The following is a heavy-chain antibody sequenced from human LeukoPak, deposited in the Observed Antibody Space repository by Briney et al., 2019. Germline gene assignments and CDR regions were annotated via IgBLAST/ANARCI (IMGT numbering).Heavy chain of an antibody. Sequence: SETLSLTCAVYGGSFSGYYWSWIHQPPGKGLEWIGEINHSGSTNYNPSLKSRVTISVDTSKNQFSLKLSSVTAADTAVYYCARVGGLRFLECSRRAFDIWGQGTMVTVSS. CDR2: INHSGST. D-gene: IGHD3-3*01. J-gene: IGHJ3*02. V-gene: IGHV4-34*01. CDR3: ARVGGLRFLECSRRAFDI. CDR1: GGSFSGYY.